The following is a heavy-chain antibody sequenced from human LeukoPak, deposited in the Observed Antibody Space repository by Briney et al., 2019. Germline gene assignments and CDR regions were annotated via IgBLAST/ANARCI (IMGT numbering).Heavy chain of an antibody. CDR3: ARGGGYSYGSFDY. Sequence: GGSLRLSCAASGFTFSSYWMSWVRQAPGKGLEWVANIKQDGSENYYVDSVKGRFTISRDNAKNTLYLQMNSLRAEVTAVYYCARGGGYSYGSFDYWGQGTLVTVSS. CDR1: GFTFSSYW. J-gene: IGHJ4*02. CDR2: IKQDGSEN. V-gene: IGHV3-7*01. D-gene: IGHD5-18*01.